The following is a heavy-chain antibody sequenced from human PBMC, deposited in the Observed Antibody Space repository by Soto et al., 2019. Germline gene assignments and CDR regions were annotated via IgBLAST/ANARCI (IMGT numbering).Heavy chain of an antibody. V-gene: IGHV4-59*04. J-gene: IGHJ5*02. CDR2: IYHTGAT. D-gene: IGHD3-3*01. Sequence: SETLSLTCTVSGGSISSYYWGWIRQPPGKGLEWIGNIYHTGATYYNPSLQSRVTMSVDTSKDQFSLRLSSVTAADTAVYYCARGWEWFSFDPWGQGTLVTVSS. CDR1: GGSISSYY. CDR3: ARGWEWFSFDP.